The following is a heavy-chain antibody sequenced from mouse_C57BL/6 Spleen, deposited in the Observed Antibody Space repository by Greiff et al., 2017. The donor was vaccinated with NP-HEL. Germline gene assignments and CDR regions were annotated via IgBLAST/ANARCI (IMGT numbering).Heavy chain of an antibody. D-gene: IGHD3-2*02. CDR2: INPNNGGT. CDR3: ARSGQLSPGWFAY. V-gene: IGHV1-22*01. CDR1: GYTFTDYN. Sequence: EVQLQQSGPELVKPGASVKMSCKASGYTFTDYNMHWVKQSHGKSLEWIGYINPNNGGTSYNQKFKGKATLTVNKSSSTAYMELRSLTSEDSAVYYCARSGQLSPGWFAYWGQGTLVTVSA. J-gene: IGHJ3*01.